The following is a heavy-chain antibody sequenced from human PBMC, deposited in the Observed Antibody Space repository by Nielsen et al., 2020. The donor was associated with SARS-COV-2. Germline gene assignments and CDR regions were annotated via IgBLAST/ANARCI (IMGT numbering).Heavy chain of an antibody. D-gene: IGHD3-16*01. Sequence: SETLSLTCAVSGGSISSGGYSWSWILQPPGKGLEWIGYIYHSGRTYYNPSLKGRVTISVDRSKHQFSLKLSSVTAADTAVYYCARGGRITFGGADDAFDIWGQGTMVTVSS. CDR3: ARGGRITFGGADDAFDI. V-gene: IGHV4-30-2*01. CDR1: GGSISSGGYS. CDR2: IYHSGRT. J-gene: IGHJ3*02.